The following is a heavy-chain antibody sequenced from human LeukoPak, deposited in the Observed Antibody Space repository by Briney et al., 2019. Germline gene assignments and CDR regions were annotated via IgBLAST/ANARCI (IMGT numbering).Heavy chain of an antibody. V-gene: IGHV1-3*01. Sequence: ASVKVPCKASGYTFTSYAMHWVRQAPGQRLEWMGWINAGNGNTKYSQKFQGRVTITRDTSASTAYMELSSLRSEDTAVYYCARDPWDLGYCSGGSCYPGNNWFDPWGQGTLVTVSS. J-gene: IGHJ5*02. D-gene: IGHD2-15*01. CDR3: ARDPWDLGYCSGGSCYPGNNWFDP. CDR2: INAGNGNT. CDR1: GYTFTSYA.